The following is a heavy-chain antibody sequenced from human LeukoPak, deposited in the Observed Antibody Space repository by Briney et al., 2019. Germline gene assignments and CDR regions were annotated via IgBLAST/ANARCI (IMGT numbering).Heavy chain of an antibody. CDR1: GGSISSYY. CDR2: IYYSGST. V-gene: IGHV4-59*08. J-gene: IGHJ2*01. CDR3: ARVDDYYYDSSGYYQGSLYFDL. Sequence: SEALSLICTVSGGSISSYYWSWIRQPPGKGLEWIGYIYYSGSTNYNPSLKSRVTISVDTSKNQFSLKLSSVTAADTAVYYCARVDDYYYDSSGYYQGSLYFDLWGRGTLVTVSS. D-gene: IGHD3-22*01.